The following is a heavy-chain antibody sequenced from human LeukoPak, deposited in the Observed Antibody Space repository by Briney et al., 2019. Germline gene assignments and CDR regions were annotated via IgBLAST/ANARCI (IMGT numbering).Heavy chain of an antibody. CDR2: INPSGGST. V-gene: IGHV1-46*01. Sequence: ASVKVSCKASGYTFTSYYMHSVRQAPRQGLEWMGIINPSGGSTSYAQKFQGRVTMTRDTSTSTVYMELSSLRSKDTAVYYCARDWGGGWKNWGQGTLVTVSS. CDR3: ARDWGGGWKN. CDR1: GYTFTSYY. D-gene: IGHD6-19*01. J-gene: IGHJ4*02.